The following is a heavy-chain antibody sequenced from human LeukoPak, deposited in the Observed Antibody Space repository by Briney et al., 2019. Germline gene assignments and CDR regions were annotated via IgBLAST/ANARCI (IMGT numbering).Heavy chain of an antibody. CDR1: GFTFSSYA. D-gene: IGHD7-27*01. CDR2: ISGSGGST. Sequence: GGSLRLSCAASGFTFSSYAMSWVRQAPGKGLEWVSAISGSGGSTYYADSVKGRFTISRDNSKNTLYLQMNSLRAEDTAVYYCAKEFSATPRAAAQTGDAFDVWGQGTMVTVSS. CDR3: AKEFSATPRAAAQTGDAFDV. J-gene: IGHJ3*01. V-gene: IGHV3-23*01.